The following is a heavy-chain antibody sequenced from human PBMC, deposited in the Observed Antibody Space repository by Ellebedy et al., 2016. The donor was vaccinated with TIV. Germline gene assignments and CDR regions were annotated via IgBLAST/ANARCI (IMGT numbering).Heavy chain of an antibody. J-gene: IGHJ4*02. CDR3: ATYATSFRD. V-gene: IGHV3-7*01. CDR2: INQDGSRK. CDR1: RFTFNNYA. D-gene: IGHD2-2*01. Sequence: GESLKISXAVSRFTFNNYAMTWVRQAPGKGLEWVATINQDGSRKYYVDSVEGRFSISRDNTKNSLFLQMNSLRADDTAVYYCATYATSFRDWGQGTLVTVSS.